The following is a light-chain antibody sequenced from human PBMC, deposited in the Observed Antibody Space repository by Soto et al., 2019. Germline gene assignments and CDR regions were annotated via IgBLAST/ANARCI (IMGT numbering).Light chain of an antibody. J-gene: IGKJ3*01. CDR2: GAS. CDR3: QQYNNWPPVT. Sequence: EILMTQSPATLSVFPGERATLSCRASQSVYSNLAWYQQKPGQAPRLLIYGASTRATGIPARFSGSGSGTQFTLTISSLQSEDFAVYYCQQYNNWPPVTFGPGTTVDIK. CDR1: QSVYSN. V-gene: IGKV3-15*01.